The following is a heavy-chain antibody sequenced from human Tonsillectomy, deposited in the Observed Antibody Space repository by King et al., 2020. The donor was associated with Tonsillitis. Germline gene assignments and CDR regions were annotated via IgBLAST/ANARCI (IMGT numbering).Heavy chain of an antibody. CDR1: GFTFSSYD. V-gene: IGHV3-30*02. D-gene: IGHD3-16*02. J-gene: IGHJ4*02. CDR3: ATEGVGDLWGNYRVGAFDY. CDR2: IRYDGNYI. Sequence: VQLVESGGGVVQPGGSLRLSCVASGFTFSSYDSHWVRQAPGKGLEWVAFIRYDGNYIYYADSVKGRFAISRDNSKNTLYLQMNSLRIEDTAVYYCATEGVGDLWGNYRVGAFDYWGQGTLVTVSS.